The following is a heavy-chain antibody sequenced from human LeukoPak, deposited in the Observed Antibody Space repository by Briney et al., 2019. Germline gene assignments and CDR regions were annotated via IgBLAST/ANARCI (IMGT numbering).Heavy chain of an antibody. J-gene: IGHJ5*02. Sequence: TGGSLRLSCAASGFTFSSYAMHWVRQAPGKGLEYVSAISSNGGSTYYANSVKGRFTISRDNSKNTLYLQMGSLRAEDTAVYYCARDPGYSYGQGPSWFDPWGQGTLVTVSS. CDR1: GFTFSSYA. D-gene: IGHD5-18*01. CDR2: ISSNGGST. V-gene: IGHV3-64*01. CDR3: ARDPGYSYGQGPSWFDP.